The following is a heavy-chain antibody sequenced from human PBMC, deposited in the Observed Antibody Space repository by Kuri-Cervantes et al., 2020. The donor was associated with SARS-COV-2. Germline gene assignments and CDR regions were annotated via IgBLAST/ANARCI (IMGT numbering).Heavy chain of an antibody. CDR2: ISYDGSNK. CDR3: ARGHVATYYYYYMDV. CDR1: GFTFSSYA. V-gene: IGHV3-30-3*01. D-gene: IGHD3-16*01. Sequence: GGSLRLSCAASGFTFSSYAMHWVRQAPGKGLEWVAVISYDGSNKYYADSVKGRFTISRDNAKNSLYLQMNSLRAEDTAVYYCARGHVATYYYYYMDVWGKGTTVTVSS. J-gene: IGHJ6*03.